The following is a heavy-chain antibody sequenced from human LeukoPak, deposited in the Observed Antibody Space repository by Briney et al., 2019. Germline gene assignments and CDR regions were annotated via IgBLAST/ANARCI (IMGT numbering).Heavy chain of an antibody. CDR2: INPSGGST. J-gene: IGHJ4*02. CDR3: ARDDSSGPQVY. V-gene: IGHV1-46*02. D-gene: IGHD3-22*01. CDR1: GYTFNSYY. Sequence: GASVKVSCKASGYTFNSYYMHWVRQAPGQGLEWMGVINPSGGSTKYAQKFQGRVTMTRDTSTSTVYMELSSLRSEDTAVYYCARDDSSGPQVYWGQGTLVTVSS.